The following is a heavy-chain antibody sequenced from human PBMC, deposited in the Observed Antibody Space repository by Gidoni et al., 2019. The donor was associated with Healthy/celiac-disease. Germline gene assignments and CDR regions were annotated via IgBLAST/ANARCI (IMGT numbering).Heavy chain of an antibody. Sequence: QVQLVESGGGVVQPGRSLRLSCAASGFTFSRYGMHWVRQAPGMGLEWVAVISDDGSNKYYADSVKGRFTISRDNSKNTLYLQMNSLRAEDTAVYYCAKDLYYDFWSGYCLDYWGQGTLVTVSS. CDR2: ISDDGSNK. V-gene: IGHV3-30*18. D-gene: IGHD3-3*01. CDR1: GFTFSRYG. CDR3: AKDLYYDFWSGYCLDY. J-gene: IGHJ4*02.